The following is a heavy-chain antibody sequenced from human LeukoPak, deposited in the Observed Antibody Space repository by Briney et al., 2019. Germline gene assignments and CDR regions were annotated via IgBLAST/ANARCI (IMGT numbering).Heavy chain of an antibody. Sequence: GGSLRLSCAASGFTFSSYGMHWVRQAPGKGLEWVAVISYDGSNKYYADSVKGRFTISRDNSKNTLYLQMNSLRAEDTAVYYCAKDRGGSPLDYYYGMDVWGQGTTVTVSS. J-gene: IGHJ6*02. CDR1: GFTFSSYG. CDR3: AKDRGGSPLDYYYGMDV. V-gene: IGHV3-30*18. CDR2: ISYDGSNK. D-gene: IGHD1-26*01.